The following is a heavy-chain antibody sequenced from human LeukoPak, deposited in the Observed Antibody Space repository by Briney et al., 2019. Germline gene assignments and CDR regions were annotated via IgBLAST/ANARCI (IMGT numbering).Heavy chain of an antibody. V-gene: IGHV4-30-2*01. J-gene: IGHJ5*02. CDR1: GGSISSGGYY. CDR3: ARAKKPDYYGLNWFDP. D-gene: IGHD3-10*01. CDR2: IYHSGST. Sequence: PSQTLSLTCTVSGGSISSGGYYWSWIRQPPGKGLEWIGYIYHSGSTYYNPSLKSRATISVDRSKNQFSLKLSSVTAADTAVYYCARAKKPDYYGLNWFDPWGQGTLVTVSS.